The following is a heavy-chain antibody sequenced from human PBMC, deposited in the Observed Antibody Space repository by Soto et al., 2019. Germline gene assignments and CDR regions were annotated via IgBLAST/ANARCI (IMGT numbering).Heavy chain of an antibody. Sequence: GGSLRLSCAASGFSFSDYAMSWVRQEPGKGLEWVSTISKSGASKYYADSVRGRFTISRDNSKNTIFLHMDSLRAEDTAVYYCAKDRNYPRDQFHYWGQGTLVTVSS. D-gene: IGHD1-7*01. CDR3: AKDRNYPRDQFHY. J-gene: IGHJ4*02. CDR1: GFSFSDYA. V-gene: IGHV3-23*01. CDR2: ISKSGASK.